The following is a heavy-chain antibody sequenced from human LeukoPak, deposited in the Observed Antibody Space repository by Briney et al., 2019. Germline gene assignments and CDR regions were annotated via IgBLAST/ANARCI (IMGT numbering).Heavy chain of an antibody. Sequence: GGSLRLSCAAPGFTYSDYYMSWMGPAPAKELEGVSYISSSSSYTNYADSVKGRFTISRDNAKNSLYLQMNSLRAEDTAVYYCARRDILTEVFDYWGQGTLVTVSS. CDR3: ARRDILTEVFDY. D-gene: IGHD3-9*01. J-gene: IGHJ4*02. V-gene: IGHV3-11*03. CDR2: ISSSSSYT. CDR1: GFTYSDYY.